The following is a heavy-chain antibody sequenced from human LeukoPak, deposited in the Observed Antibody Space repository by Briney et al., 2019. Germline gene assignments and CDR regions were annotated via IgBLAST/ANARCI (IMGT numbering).Heavy chain of an antibody. J-gene: IGHJ4*02. CDR2: IYSGGNT. D-gene: IGHD3-10*01. Sequence: GGSLRLSCAASGFTVSRNYMSWVRQAPGKGLEWASVIYSGGNTYYADFVKGRFTISRDSSKNTLYLQINSLTAEDTAVYYCANLPRGDYWGLGTLVTVSS. V-gene: IGHV3-53*01. CDR1: GFTVSRNY. CDR3: ANLPRGDY.